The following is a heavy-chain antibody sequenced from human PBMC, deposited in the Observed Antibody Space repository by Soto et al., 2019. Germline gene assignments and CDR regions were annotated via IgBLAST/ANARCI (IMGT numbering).Heavy chain of an antibody. Sequence: QVQLVQSGAEVKKPGSSVKVSCKASGGSFSNNAIAWVRRAPGQGLEWMGGIIPVFGSGNHAQKFQGRVTITADESTTTAYMELSSLTSEDTAFYYCARGGTMIGHFEYWGQGTLVTVSS. CDR3: ARGGTMIGHFEY. V-gene: IGHV1-69*01. CDR2: IIPVFGSG. CDR1: GGSFSNNA. J-gene: IGHJ4*02. D-gene: IGHD3-22*01.